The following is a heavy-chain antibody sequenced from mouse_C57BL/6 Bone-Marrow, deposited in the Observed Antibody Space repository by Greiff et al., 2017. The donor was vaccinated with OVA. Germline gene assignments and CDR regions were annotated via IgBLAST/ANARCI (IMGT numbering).Heavy chain of an antibody. V-gene: IGHV1-63*01. D-gene: IGHD2-12*01. CDR3: ARYDRYAMDY. J-gene: IGHJ4*01. CDR1: GYTFTNYW. Sequence: VQLQESGAELVRPGTSVKMSCKASGYTFTNYWIGWAKQRPGHGLEWIGDIYPGGGYTNYNEKFKGKATLTADKSSSTAYMQFSSLTSEDSAIYYCARYDRYAMDYWGQGTSVTVSS. CDR2: IYPGGGYT.